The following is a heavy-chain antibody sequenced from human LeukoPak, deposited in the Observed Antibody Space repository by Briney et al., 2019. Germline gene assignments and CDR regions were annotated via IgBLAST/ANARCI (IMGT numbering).Heavy chain of an antibody. CDR3: ARQETSSYNGAFDI. CDR2: IWYGGSNK. J-gene: IGHJ3*02. CDR1: GFTFSSYG. D-gene: IGHD1-26*01. Sequence: GGSLRLSCAASGFTFSSYGMHWVRQAPGKGLEWVAVIWYGGSNKYYADSVKGRFTTSRDNSKNTLYLQMNSLRAEDTAVYHCARQETSSYNGAFDIWGQGTMVTVSS. V-gene: IGHV3-33*08.